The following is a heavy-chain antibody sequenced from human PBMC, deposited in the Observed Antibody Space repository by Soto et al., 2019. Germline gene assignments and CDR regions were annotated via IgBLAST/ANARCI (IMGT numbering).Heavy chain of an antibody. CDR1: GGSISSGDYY. CDR2: IYYSGST. CDR3: XXXXXNSVYFDY. V-gene: IGHV4-30-4*01. Sequence: QVQLQESGPGLVKPSQTLSLTCTVSGGSISSGDYYWSWIRQPPGKGLEWIGYIYYSGSTYYNPSLXXXXXXXXXXXXXXXXXXXXXXXXXXXXXYXXXXXXXNSVYFDYWGQGTLVTVSS. J-gene: IGHJ4*02.